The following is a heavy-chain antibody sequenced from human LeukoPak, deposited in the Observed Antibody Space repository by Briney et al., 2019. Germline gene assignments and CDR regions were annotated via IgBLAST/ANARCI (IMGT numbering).Heavy chain of an antibody. Sequence: GGSLRLSCTASGFTFSSYSMNWVRQAPGKGLEWLSYISWGSNVIYYADSVKGRFTTSRDDAKNSLFLQMNSLTDEDTAVYYCARDPGYSYALDYWGRGTLVTVS. CDR1: GFTFSSYS. V-gene: IGHV3-48*02. CDR3: ARDPGYSYALDY. CDR2: ISWGSNVI. J-gene: IGHJ4*02. D-gene: IGHD5-18*01.